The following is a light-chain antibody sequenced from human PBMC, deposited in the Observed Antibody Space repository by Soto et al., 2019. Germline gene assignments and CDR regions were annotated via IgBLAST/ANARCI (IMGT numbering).Light chain of an antibody. Sequence: EIVLTQSPATLSLSPGERATRSCRASQSVSSYLAWYQQKPGQAPRLLIYDASNRATGIPARFSGSGSGTDFTLTISSLEPEDFAVYYCQQRSNWPWTFGQGTK. CDR2: DAS. V-gene: IGKV3-11*01. CDR3: QQRSNWPWT. J-gene: IGKJ1*01. CDR1: QSVSSY.